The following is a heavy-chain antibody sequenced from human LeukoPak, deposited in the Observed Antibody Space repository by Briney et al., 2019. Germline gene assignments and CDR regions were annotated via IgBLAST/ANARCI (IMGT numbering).Heavy chain of an antibody. CDR1: GYTFSSYA. J-gene: IGHJ4*02. CDR2: IIPILGIA. CDR3: AVNYYDSPGSVYFDY. D-gene: IGHD3-22*01. V-gene: IGHV1-69*04. Sequence: SVKVSCKASGYTFSSYAISWVRHAPGQGLEWMGRIIPILGIANYAQKFQGRVTITADKSTSTAYMELSSLRSEDTAVYYCAVNYYDSPGSVYFDYWGQGTLVTVSS.